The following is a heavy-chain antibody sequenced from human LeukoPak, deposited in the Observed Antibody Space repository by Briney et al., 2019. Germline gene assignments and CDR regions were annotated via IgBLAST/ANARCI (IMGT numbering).Heavy chain of an antibody. CDR2: INQDGSTK. CDR1: GFTFSNYW. V-gene: IGHV3-7*01. J-gene: IGHJ4*02. CDR3: ARDRQIAY. Sequence: GGSLRLSCAASGFTFSNYWMNWVRQTPGKGLEWVANINQDGSTKYYVGSVKGRFTVSRDNAKNSVFLQMNSLRAEDTAVYYCARDRQIAYWGQGTLVTVSS.